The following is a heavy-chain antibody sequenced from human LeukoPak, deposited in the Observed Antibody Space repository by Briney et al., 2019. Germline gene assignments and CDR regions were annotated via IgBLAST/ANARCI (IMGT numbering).Heavy chain of an antibody. CDR1: GFTFTTYA. Sequence: GGSLRLSCAASGFTFTTYAMIWVRRAPGRGLEGVSAISGGSDATYYTDFVKGRFTISRDKSENTVYLQVNSLRAEDTAVHYCARLSGTSGTTSRVLHYWGQGALVTVS. CDR3: ARLSGTSGTTSRVLHY. CDR2: ISGGSDAT. D-gene: IGHD1-1*01. J-gene: IGHJ4*02. V-gene: IGHV3-23*01.